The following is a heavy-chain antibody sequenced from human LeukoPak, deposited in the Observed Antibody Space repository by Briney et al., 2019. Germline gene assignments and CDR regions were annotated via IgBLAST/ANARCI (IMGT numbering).Heavy chain of an antibody. CDR3: VRGLWILTEERYFDL. J-gene: IGHJ2*01. V-gene: IGHV3-21*01. D-gene: IGHD3-9*01. CDR1: GFTFSSYS. CDR2: ISSASSYI. Sequence: PGGSLRLSCAASGFTFSSYSMNWVRQAPGKGLEWVSAISSASSYIYYADSVKGRFTVSRDNAKNSLYLQMNSLRAEDTAIYYCVRGLWILTEERYFDLWGRGTLVTVSS.